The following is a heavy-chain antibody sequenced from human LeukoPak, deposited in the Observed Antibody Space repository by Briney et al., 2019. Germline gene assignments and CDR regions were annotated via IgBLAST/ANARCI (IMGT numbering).Heavy chain of an antibody. Sequence: GGSLRLSCAASGFTFSSYGMHWVRQAPGKGLEWVAFIRYDGSNKYYADSVKGRFTISRDNSKNTPYLQMNSLRAEDTAVYYCAEGDDSSGYFDFDYWGQGTLVTVSS. CDR3: AEGDDSSGYFDFDY. CDR1: GFTFSSYG. CDR2: IRYDGSNK. D-gene: IGHD3-22*01. J-gene: IGHJ4*02. V-gene: IGHV3-30*02.